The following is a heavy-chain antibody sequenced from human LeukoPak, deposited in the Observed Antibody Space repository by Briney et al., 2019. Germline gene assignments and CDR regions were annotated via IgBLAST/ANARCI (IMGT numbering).Heavy chain of an antibody. CDR3: ARLIRYAGDL. D-gene: IGHD3-9*01. CDR1: GFTFSSYT. J-gene: IGHJ5*02. CDR2: ISSSGSMI. Sequence: GGSLRLSCAASGFTFSSYTMNWVRQAPGKGLEWVSYISSSGSMIYYADSVKGRFTVSRDNAKNSLYLQMNSLRAEDTAVYYCARLIRYAGDLWGQGTLVIVSS. V-gene: IGHV3-48*04.